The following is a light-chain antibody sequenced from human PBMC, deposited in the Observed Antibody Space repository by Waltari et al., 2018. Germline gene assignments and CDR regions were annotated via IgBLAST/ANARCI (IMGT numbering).Light chain of an antibody. J-gene: IGLJ2*01. CDR2: QHN. CDR3: QACDSNTVI. V-gene: IGLV3-1*01. CDR1: KLGGKF. Sequence: SYELTQPPSVSVSPGQTASITCSGDKLGGKFASWYQLRAGQSPVLVISQHNQRPSGIPERFSASYSGNTATLTISGTQAMDEADYYCQACDSNTVIFGGGTKLSVL.